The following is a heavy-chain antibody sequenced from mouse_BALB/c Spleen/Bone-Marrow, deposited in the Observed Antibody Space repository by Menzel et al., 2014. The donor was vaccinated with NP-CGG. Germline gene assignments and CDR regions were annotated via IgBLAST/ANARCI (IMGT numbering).Heavy chain of an antibody. J-gene: IGHJ4*01. D-gene: IGHD1-1*01. CDR1: GFDFSRFW. CDR2: INPDSRTI. Sequence: EVKLVESGGGLVQPGGSLKLSCAASGFDFSRFWMSWVRQAPGKGLEWIGEINPDSRTINYIPSLEDKFIISRDNAKNTLYLQMSKVRSEDTALYYCARLGYYGAMAYWGQGTSVTVSS. V-gene: IGHV4-1*02. CDR3: ARLGYYGAMAY.